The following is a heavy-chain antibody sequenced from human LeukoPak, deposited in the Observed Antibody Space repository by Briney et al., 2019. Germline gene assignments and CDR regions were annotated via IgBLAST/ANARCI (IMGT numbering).Heavy chain of an antibody. CDR2: ISAYNGNT. Sequence: ASVKVSCKASGYTFTSYGISWVRQAPGQGLEWMGWISAYNGNTNYAQKLQGRVTMTTDTSTSTAYMELRSLRSDDTAVYYCARDIGWELHYYYGMDVRGQGTTVTVSS. J-gene: IGHJ6*02. CDR1: GYTFTSYG. CDR3: ARDIGWELHYYYGMDV. D-gene: IGHD2-15*01. V-gene: IGHV1-18*01.